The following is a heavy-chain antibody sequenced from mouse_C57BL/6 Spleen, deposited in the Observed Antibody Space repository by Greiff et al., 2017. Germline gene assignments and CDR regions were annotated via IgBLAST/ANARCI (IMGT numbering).Heavy chain of an antibody. V-gene: IGHV1-18*01. D-gene: IGHD1-1*01. CDR1: GYTFTDYN. J-gene: IGHJ1*03. CDR3: ARRLGYYYGSSYGYFDG. CDR2: INPNNGGT. Sequence: VQLQQSGPELVKPGASVKIPCKASGYTFTDYNMDWVKQSHGKSLEWIGDINPNNGGTIYNQKFKGKATLTVDKSSSTAYMELRSLTSEDTAVYYCARRLGYYYGSSYGYFDGWGTGTTVTVSS.